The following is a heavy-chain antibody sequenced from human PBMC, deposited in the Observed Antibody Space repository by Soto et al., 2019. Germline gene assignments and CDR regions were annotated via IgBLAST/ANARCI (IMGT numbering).Heavy chain of an antibody. CDR3: ARDPQSYYDSSGGRYYYYYGMGV. V-gene: IGHV4-4*07. CDR2: IYTSGST. D-gene: IGHD3-22*01. J-gene: IGHJ6*02. Sequence: SETLSLTCTVSGGSISSYYWSWIRQPAGKGLEWIGRIYTSGSTNYNPSLKSRVTMSVDTSKNQFSLKLSSVTAADTAVYYCARDPQSYYDSSGGRYYYYYGMGVWGQGTTVTVSS. CDR1: GGSISSYY.